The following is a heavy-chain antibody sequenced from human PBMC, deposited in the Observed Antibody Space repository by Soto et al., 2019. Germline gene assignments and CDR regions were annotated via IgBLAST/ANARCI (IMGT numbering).Heavy chain of an antibody. CDR3: ARDLVPRLRLESSSEFDY. D-gene: IGHD6-13*01. J-gene: IGHJ4*02. Sequence: PGGSLRLSCAASGFTFSSYEMNWVRQAPGKGLEWVSYISSSGSTIYYADSVKGRFTISRDNAKNSLYLQMNSLRAEDTAVYYCARDLVPRLRLESSSEFDYWGQGTLVTVSS. CDR1: GFTFSSYE. V-gene: IGHV3-48*03. CDR2: ISSSGSTI.